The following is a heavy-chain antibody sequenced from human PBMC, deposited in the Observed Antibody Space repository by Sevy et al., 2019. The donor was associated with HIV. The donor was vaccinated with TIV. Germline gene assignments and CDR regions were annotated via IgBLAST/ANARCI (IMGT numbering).Heavy chain of an antibody. J-gene: IGHJ3*02. V-gene: IGHV3-30-3*01. CDR1: GFTFSSYA. CDR2: ISYDGSNK. CDR3: ARDTNPELAVSLWDDAFDI. D-gene: IGHD1-26*01. Sequence: GGSLRLSCAASGFTFSSYAMHWVRQAPGKGLEWVAVISYDGSNKYYADSVKGRFTISRDNSKNTRYLQMNSLRAEDTAVYYCARDTNPELAVSLWDDAFDIWGQGTMVTVSS.